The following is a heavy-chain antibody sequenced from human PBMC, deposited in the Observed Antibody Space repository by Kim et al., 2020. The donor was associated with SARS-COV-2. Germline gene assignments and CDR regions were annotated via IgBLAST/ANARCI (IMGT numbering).Heavy chain of an antibody. CDR3: ARHGTTSPLRKHIVVVPAAMLSERRHYYYGMDV. Sequence: GESLKISCKGSGYSFTSYWIGWVRQMPGKGLEWMGIIYPGDSDTRYSPSFQGQVTISADKSISTAYLQWSSLKASDTAMYYCARHGTTSPLRKHIVVVPAAMLSERRHYYYGMDVWGQGTTVTVSS. CDR1: GYSFTSYW. V-gene: IGHV5-51*01. D-gene: IGHD2-2*01. CDR2: IYPGDSDT. J-gene: IGHJ6*02.